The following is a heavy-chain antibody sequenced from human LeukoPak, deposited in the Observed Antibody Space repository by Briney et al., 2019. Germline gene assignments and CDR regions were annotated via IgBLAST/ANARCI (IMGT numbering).Heavy chain of an antibody. D-gene: IGHD2-15*01. V-gene: IGHV4-39*01. CDR1: GGSISRSNYY. J-gene: IGHJ6*02. CDR2: IYYSGIT. Sequence: SETLSLTCSLSGGSISRSNYYWAWIRQPPGKELEWIGSIYYSGITSYSPSLKSRVTISIDTSKSQFSLKLSSVTAADTAVYYCASHLHSSYSYGMDVWGQGTTVTVSS. CDR3: ASHLHSSYSYGMDV.